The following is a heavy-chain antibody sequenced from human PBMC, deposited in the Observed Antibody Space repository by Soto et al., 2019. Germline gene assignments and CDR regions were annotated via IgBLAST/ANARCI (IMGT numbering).Heavy chain of an antibody. CDR1: GFTFSSYA. CDR3: ATDAYDNIGWYFAY. CDR2: MSGSGGST. V-gene: IGHV3-23*01. J-gene: IGHJ4*02. D-gene: IGHD6-19*01. Sequence: PGGSLRLSCAASGFTFSSYAMTWVRQTPGKELEWVSSMSGSGGSTNYPDSVKGRFTISRDNCKNTLYLQMNGLRAEDTAVYYSATDAYDNIGWYFAYWGQRTLVPVSS.